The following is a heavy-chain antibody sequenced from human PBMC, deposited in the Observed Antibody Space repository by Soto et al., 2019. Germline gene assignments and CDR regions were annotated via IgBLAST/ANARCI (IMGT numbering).Heavy chain of an antibody. J-gene: IGHJ4*02. CDR2: IYYSGST. V-gene: IGHV4-59*08. D-gene: IGHD4-17*01. CDR3: ARRYGYYFDY. CDR1: AGSMSSYY. Sequence: PQTLCLPYTVAAGSMSSYYWSWIRQPPGKGLEWIGYIYYSGSTNYNPSLKSRVTISVDTSKNQLSLKLSSVTAADTAVYYCARRYGYYFDYWGQGTLVTVS.